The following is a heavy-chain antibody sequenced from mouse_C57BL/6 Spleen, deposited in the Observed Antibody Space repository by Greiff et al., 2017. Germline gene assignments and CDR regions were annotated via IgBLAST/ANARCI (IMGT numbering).Heavy chain of an antibody. CDR1: GFTFNTYA. V-gene: IGHV10-3*01. Sequence: EVQLVESGGGLVQPKGSLTLSCAASGFTFNTYAMHWVRQAPGKGLEWVARIRSKSSNYATYYADSVKDRFTISRDDSQSMLYLQMNNLKTEDTAMYYCVREDYYGSSYAMDYWGQGTSVTVSS. CDR3: VREDYYGSSYAMDY. CDR2: IRSKSSNYAT. J-gene: IGHJ4*01. D-gene: IGHD1-1*01.